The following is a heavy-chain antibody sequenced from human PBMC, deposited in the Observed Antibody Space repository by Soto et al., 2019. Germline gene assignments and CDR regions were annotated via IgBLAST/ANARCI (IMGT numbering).Heavy chain of an antibody. CDR3: ARAVAAGDY. J-gene: IGHJ4*02. CDR1: GFTFSSYS. D-gene: IGHD3-10*01. Sequence: QAGGSVRLSCAASGFTFSSYSMNWVRQAPGKGLEWVSYISSWSTTIYYADSVKGRFTISRDNAKNSLYLQMNSLRAEDTAVYYCARAVAAGDYWGQGTLVTVSS. V-gene: IGHV3-48*01. CDR2: ISSWSTTI.